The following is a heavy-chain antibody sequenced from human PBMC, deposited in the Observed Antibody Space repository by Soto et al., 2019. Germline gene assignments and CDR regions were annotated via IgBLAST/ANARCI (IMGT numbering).Heavy chain of an antibody. CDR1: GFTFSNYA. CDR2: ISGSGGST. V-gene: IGHV3-23*01. Sequence: GSLSLSCASSGFTFSNYAMSWVRQAPGKGLEWVSAISGSGGSTYYADSVKGRFTISRDNSKNTLYLQMNSLRAEDTAVYYCAKDFRGRIVVVPWFDPWGQGTLVTVSS. J-gene: IGHJ5*02. CDR3: AKDFRGRIVVVPWFDP. D-gene: IGHD3-22*01.